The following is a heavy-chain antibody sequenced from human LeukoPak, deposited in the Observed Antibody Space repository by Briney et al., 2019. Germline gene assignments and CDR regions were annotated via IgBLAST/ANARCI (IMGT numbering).Heavy chain of an antibody. Sequence: ASVKVSCKASGYTFTTYAISWVRQAPGQGLGWVGWISAYYGNTTYAQKFQGRVTMTTDTSTSTAYMELRSLRSDDTAVYYCARDPNAMVTSLFDYWGQGTLVTVSS. D-gene: IGHD5-18*01. J-gene: IGHJ4*02. CDR2: ISAYYGNT. CDR1: GYTFTTYA. V-gene: IGHV1-18*01. CDR3: ARDPNAMVTSLFDY.